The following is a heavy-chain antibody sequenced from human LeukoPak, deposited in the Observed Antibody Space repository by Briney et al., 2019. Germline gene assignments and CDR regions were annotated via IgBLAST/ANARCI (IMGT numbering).Heavy chain of an antibody. Sequence: SETLSLTCTVSGGSINNYYWTWIRQPAGKGLEWIGRIYSSGKTNYNPSPKSRVTMSVDTSNNQLSLMMTSVTAADTAVLYCARTPQGDNYFDYWGQGHLVTVSS. J-gene: IGHJ4*02. CDR1: GGSINNYY. V-gene: IGHV4-4*07. CDR3: ARTPQGDNYFDY. CDR2: IYSSGKT. D-gene: IGHD3-9*01.